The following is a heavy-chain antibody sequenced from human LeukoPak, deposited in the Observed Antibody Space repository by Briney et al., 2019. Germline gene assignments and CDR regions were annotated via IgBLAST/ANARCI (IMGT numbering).Heavy chain of an antibody. D-gene: IGHD3-3*01. V-gene: IGHV1-18*01. CDR1: GYTFTSYG. CDR3: ARDLDDCWTVGEDY. J-gene: IGHJ4*02. CDR2: ISAYNGNT. Sequence: ASVKVSCKASGYTFTSYGISWVRQAPGQGLEWMGWISAYNGNTNYAQKLQGRVTMTTDTSTSTAYMELRSLRSDDTAVYYCARDLDDCWTVGEDYWGRGTLVTVST.